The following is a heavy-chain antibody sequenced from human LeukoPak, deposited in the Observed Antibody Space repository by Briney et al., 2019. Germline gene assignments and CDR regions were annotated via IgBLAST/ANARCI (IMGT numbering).Heavy chain of an antibody. CDR3: TPSPEVPRP. CDR1: GGSISSYY. J-gene: IGHJ4*02. Sequence: ETLSLTCTVSGGSISSYYWSWVRQAPGKGLEWVGRIKSKTDGGTTDYAAPVKGRFTISRDDSKNTLYLQMNSLKTEDTAVYYCTPSPEVPRPRGQGTLVTVSS. CDR2: IKSKTDGGTT. D-gene: IGHD6-6*01. V-gene: IGHV3-15*01.